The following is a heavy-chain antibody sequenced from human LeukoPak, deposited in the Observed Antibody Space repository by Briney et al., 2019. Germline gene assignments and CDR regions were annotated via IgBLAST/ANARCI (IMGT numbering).Heavy chain of an antibody. V-gene: IGHV4-39*01. J-gene: IGHJ4*02. D-gene: IGHD3-10*01. CDR1: GGSISSRTYY. CDR2: IYYSGTT. CDR3: ARHKTEYYFDF. Sequence: SETLSLTCTVSGGSISSRTYYWGSIRQPPGKGLEWIASIYYSGTTHHNPSLKSRVTISVDTSKNQFSLKLGSVTAADTAVYYCARHKTEYYFDFWGQGTLVTVSS.